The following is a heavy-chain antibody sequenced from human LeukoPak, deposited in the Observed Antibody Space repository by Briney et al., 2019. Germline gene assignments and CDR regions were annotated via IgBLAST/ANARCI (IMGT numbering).Heavy chain of an antibody. CDR2: IYYSGST. D-gene: IGHD2-2*01. Sequence: PSQTLSLTCTVSGGSISSGDYYWSWIRQPPGKGLEWIGYIYYSGSTYYNPSLKSRVTISVDTSKNQFSLKLSSVTAADTAVYYCASLLTNQLTAPFDYWGQGTLVTVSS. J-gene: IGHJ4*02. CDR3: ASLLTNQLTAPFDY. CDR1: GGSISSGDYY. V-gene: IGHV4-30-4*08.